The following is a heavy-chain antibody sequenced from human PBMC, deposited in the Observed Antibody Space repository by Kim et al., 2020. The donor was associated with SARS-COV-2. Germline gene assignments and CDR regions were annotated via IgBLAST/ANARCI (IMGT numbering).Heavy chain of an antibody. V-gene: IGHV4-39*01. CDR1: GGSISSSSYY. Sequence: SETLSLTCTVSGGSISSSSYYWGWIRQPPGKGLEWIGSIYYSGSTYYNPSLKSRVSISVDTSKNQFSLKLSSVTAADTAVYYCARMGKIPGSLRYFDWLSRGSPYGMDVWGQGTTVTVSS. D-gene: IGHD3-9*01. J-gene: IGHJ6*02. CDR3: ARMGKIPGSLRYFDWLSRGSPYGMDV. CDR2: IYYSGST.